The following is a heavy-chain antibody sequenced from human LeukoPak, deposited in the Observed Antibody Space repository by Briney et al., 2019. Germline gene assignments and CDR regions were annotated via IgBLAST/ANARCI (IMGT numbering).Heavy chain of an antibody. D-gene: IGHD1-26*01. J-gene: IGHJ4*02. Sequence: PGGSLRLSCAAPGLTFSNNGMHWVRQTPGKGLEWVAFTRYDESKTFYGDSVRGRFTISRDNSKNTLYLQMNSLTTDDSAVYYCAKARYSGSPALDFWGQGTLVTVSS. V-gene: IGHV3-30*02. CDR3: AKARYSGSPALDF. CDR1: GLTFSNNG. CDR2: TRYDESKT.